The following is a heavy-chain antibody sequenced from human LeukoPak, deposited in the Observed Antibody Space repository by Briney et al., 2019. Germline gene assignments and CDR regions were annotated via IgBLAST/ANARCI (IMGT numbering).Heavy chain of an antibody. Sequence: PSETLSLTCTVSGGSISSYYWSWIRQPPGKGLEWIGYIYTSGSTNYNPSLKSRVTISVDTSKNQFSLKLSSVTAADTAVYCCARVVIYYYHMDVWGKGTTVTVSS. CDR2: IYTSGST. V-gene: IGHV4-4*09. CDR1: GGSISSYY. J-gene: IGHJ6*03. CDR3: ARVVIYYYHMDV. D-gene: IGHD3-22*01.